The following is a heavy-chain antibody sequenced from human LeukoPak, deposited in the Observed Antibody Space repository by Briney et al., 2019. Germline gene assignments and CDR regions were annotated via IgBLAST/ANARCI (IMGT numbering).Heavy chain of an antibody. D-gene: IGHD3-3*01. CDR3: ARDHTPYYDFWSGRNQDFDY. V-gene: IGHV1-2*02. CDR2: ISPNSGDT. CDR1: GYTFTGYY. Sequence: GASVKLSCKASGYTFTGYYMHWVRQAPGQGLEWMGWISPNSGDTDIAQKFQGRVAMTRDTSISTAYMELSRLRSDDTAVYYCARDHTPYYDFWSGRNQDFDYWGQGTLVTVSS. J-gene: IGHJ4*02.